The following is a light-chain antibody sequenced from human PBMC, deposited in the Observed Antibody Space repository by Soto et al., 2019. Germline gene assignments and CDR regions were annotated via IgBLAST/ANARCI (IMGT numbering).Light chain of an antibody. V-gene: IGKV3-20*01. Sequence: EIVLTQYPGTLSLSPGERATLSCGASQGVSNNYLAWYQQKPRQAPRLLIYGASNRATGIPDSLSGSASGTDFPLTISRLAPEDSAVYYCQQYGSPGTFGQGTKVDIK. CDR1: QGVSNNY. CDR3: QQYGSPGT. CDR2: GAS. J-gene: IGKJ1*01.